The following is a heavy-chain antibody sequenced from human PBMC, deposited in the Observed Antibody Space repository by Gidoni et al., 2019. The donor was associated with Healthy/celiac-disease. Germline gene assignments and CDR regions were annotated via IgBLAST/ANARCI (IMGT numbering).Heavy chain of an antibody. D-gene: IGHD2-15*01. CDR3: ARDLVQMGGNRNAFDI. CDR2: SIPIFGTA. V-gene: IGHV1-69*06. J-gene: IGHJ3*02. CDR1: GGTFSSYA. Sequence: QVQLVQSGAEVKKPGSSVKVSCKASGGTFSSYAISWVRQAPGQGLEWMGGSIPIFGTANYAQKFQGRVTITADKSTSTAYMELSSLRSEDTAVYYCARDLVQMGGNRNAFDIWGQGTMVTVSS.